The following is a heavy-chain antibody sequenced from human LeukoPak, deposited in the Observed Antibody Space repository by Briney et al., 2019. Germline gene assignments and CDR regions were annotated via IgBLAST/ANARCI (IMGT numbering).Heavy chain of an antibody. CDR1: GGSISSYY. D-gene: IGHD6-13*01. V-gene: IGHV4-59*01. Sequence: SETLSLTCTVSGGSISSYYWSWIRQSPGKGLEWIGYISYSGTTNYNPSLKSRVTISVAPSKNQFSLKLRSVTAPDTAMYYCARDRGNYFDYWGQGTLVTVSS. J-gene: IGHJ4*02. CDR3: ARDRGNYFDY. CDR2: ISYSGTT.